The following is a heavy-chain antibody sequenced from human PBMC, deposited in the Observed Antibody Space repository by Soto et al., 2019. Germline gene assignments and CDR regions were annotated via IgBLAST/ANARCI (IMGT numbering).Heavy chain of an antibody. J-gene: IGHJ5*02. CDR2: INHSGST. D-gene: IGHD6-19*01. CDR3: AAAVARGWFDP. Sequence: QVQLQQWGAGLLKPSETLSLTCAIYGGSFSGYYWSWIRQPPGKGLEWIGEINHSGSTNYNPSLKSRVAMSVDTSKNQFSLKLSSVTAADMAVYYWAAAVARGWFDPWGQGTLVTVSS. V-gene: IGHV4-34*02. CDR1: GGSFSGYY.